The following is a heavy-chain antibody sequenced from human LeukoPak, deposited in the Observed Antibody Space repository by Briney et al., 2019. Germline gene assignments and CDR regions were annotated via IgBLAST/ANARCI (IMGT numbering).Heavy chain of an antibody. D-gene: IGHD5-18*01. CDR1: GYTFTGYY. Sequence: ASVKVSCKASGYTFTGYYMHWVRQAPGQGLEWMGWINPNSGGTNYAQKFQGRVTMTRDTSISTAYMELSRLRSDETAVYYCASTRIQLWLPFDYWGQGTLVTVSS. V-gene: IGHV1-2*02. J-gene: IGHJ4*02. CDR3: ASTRIQLWLPFDY. CDR2: INPNSGGT.